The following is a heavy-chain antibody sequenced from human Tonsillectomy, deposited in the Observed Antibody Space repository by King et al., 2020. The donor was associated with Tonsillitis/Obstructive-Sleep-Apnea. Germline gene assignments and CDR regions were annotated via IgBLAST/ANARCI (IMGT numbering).Heavy chain of an antibody. CDR3: ARHIGVGASYYFDY. D-gene: IGHD1-26*01. CDR2: IYYSGST. V-gene: IGHV4-39*01. CDR1: GGSISSSSYY. J-gene: IGHJ4*02. Sequence: MQLQESGPGLVKPSETLSLTCTVSGGSISSSSYYWGWIRQPPGKGLEWIGSIYYSGSTSYNASLKSRVTISVDTSKNQFSLKLSSVTAADTAVYYCARHIGVGASYYFDYWGQGTLLTVSS.